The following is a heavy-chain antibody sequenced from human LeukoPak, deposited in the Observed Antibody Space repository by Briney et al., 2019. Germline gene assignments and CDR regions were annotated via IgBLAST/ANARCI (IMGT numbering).Heavy chain of an antibody. D-gene: IGHD7-27*01. CDR1: GGSISSYY. Sequence: SETLSLTCTVSGGSISSYYWSWIRQPPGKGLEWSGYVYYSGSTNYNPALKSRVTISVDTSKNQFSLELSSVTAADTAVYYCARGRENWGRYFDYWGQGTLVTVSS. CDR3: ARGRENWGRYFDY. CDR2: VYYSGST. J-gene: IGHJ4*02. V-gene: IGHV4-59*01.